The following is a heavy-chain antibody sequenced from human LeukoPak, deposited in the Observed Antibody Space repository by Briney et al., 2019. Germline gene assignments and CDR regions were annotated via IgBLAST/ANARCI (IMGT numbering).Heavy chain of an antibody. CDR1: GYTFTGYY. CDR3: KYGDYEDVDY. D-gene: IGHD4-17*01. CDR2: TNPNSGGT. Sequence: GASVKVSRKASGYTFTGYYMHWVRQAPGQGLEWMGWTNPNSGGTNYAQKFQGRVTMTRDTSISTAYMELSRLRSDDTAVYYCKYGDYEDVDYWGQGTLVAVSS. V-gene: IGHV1-2*02. J-gene: IGHJ4*02.